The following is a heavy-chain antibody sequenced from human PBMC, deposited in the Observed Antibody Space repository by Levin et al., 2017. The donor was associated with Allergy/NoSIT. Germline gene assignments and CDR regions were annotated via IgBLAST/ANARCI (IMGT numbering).Heavy chain of an antibody. J-gene: IGHJ4*02. Sequence: KSSETLSLTCAVYGGSFSGYYWSWIRQPPGKGLEWIGEINHSGSTNYNPSLKSRVTISVDTSKNQFSLKLSSVTAADTAVYYCARGDYDSSGYYGNWGQGTLVTVSS. V-gene: IGHV4-34*01. D-gene: IGHD3-22*01. CDR3: ARGDYDSSGYYGN. CDR2: INHSGST. CDR1: GGSFSGYY.